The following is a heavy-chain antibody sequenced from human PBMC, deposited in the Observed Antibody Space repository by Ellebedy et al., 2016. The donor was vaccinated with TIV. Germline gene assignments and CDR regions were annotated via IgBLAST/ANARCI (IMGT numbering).Heavy chain of an antibody. CDR1: GFTFSSYA. CDR3: ARGVGATLRYYFDY. J-gene: IGHJ4*02. V-gene: IGHV3-23*01. D-gene: IGHD1-26*01. Sequence: GESLKISCAASGFTFSSYAMNWVRQAPGKGLEWVSAISGSGGSTYYADSVKGRFTISRDNAKNTLYLQMNSLRAEDTAVYYCARGVGATLRYYFDYWGQGTLVTVSS. CDR2: ISGSGGST.